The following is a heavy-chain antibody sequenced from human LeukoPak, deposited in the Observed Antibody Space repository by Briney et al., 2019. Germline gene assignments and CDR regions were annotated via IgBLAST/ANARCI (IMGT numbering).Heavy chain of an antibody. CDR3: AKYGVAAAGTSYYYYMDV. CDR2: FSGSGGST. V-gene: IGHV3-23*01. D-gene: IGHD6-13*01. CDR1: GFTFSSYA. J-gene: IGHJ6*03. Sequence: GGSLRLSCAASGFTFSSYAMSWVRQAPGKGLECISGFSGSGGSTYYADSVKGRFTISRDNSKNTLYLQMNSLRAEDTAVYYCAKYGVAAAGTSYYYYMDVWGKGTTVTVSS.